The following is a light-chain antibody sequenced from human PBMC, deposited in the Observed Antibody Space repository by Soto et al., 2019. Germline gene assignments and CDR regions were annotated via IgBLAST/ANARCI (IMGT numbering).Light chain of an antibody. CDR2: SNN. Sequence: QSVLTQPPSASGNPGQRVTISCSGSSSNIGSNTVNWYQQLPGTAPKLLIYSNNQRPSGVPDRFSGSKSGTSASLAISGLQSEDEADYYCAAWDDSLNVVVFGGGTKLTVL. J-gene: IGLJ2*01. CDR1: SSNIGSNT. V-gene: IGLV1-44*01. CDR3: AAWDDSLNVVV.